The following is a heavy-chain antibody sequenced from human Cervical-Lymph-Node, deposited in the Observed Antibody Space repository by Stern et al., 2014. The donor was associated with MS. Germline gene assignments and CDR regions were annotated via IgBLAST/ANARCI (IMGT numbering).Heavy chain of an antibody. J-gene: IGHJ5*02. V-gene: IGHV1-69*01. D-gene: IGHD6-13*01. CDR2: IFPVFGTP. Sequence: QVQLVQSGAEVTKPGSSVKVSCKASGGTFSKFPSSWVRQAPGHRLEWMGGIFPVFGTPTYAQEFRGRVTITADVSTSTVYMELSSLRSDDTAVYYCALSSETSDRWYSLGYDLWGQGTLVTVSS. CDR1: GGTFSKFP. CDR3: ALSSETSDRWYSLGYDL.